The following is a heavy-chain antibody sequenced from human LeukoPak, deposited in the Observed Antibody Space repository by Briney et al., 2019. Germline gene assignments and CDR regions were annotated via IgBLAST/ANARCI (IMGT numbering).Heavy chain of an antibody. D-gene: IGHD2-15*01. Sequence: PGGSLRLSCAASGFTFSDYYMNWIRQAPGKGLEWVSGVSGSGGSTYYADSVKGRFTISRDNAKNSLYLQMNSLRAEDTAVYYCARDRCSGGGCYYYYMDVWGKGTTVTISS. CDR1: GFTFSDYY. CDR3: ARDRCSGGGCYYYYMDV. V-gene: IGHV3-11*01. CDR2: VSGSGGST. J-gene: IGHJ6*03.